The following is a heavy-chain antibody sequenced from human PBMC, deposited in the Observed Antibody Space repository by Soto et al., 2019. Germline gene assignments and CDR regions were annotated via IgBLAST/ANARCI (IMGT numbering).Heavy chain of an antibody. CDR1: GGSISSDNCS. Sequence: QLQLQESGSGLVKPSQTLSLTCAVSGGSISSDNCSWSWIRQPPGKGLEWIGYIYHSGSTDYNPSXXXRXXLSVDKSRNLCSLKLSSVSAADPAVYFCARVPVTIGYGMDVWGQGTTVTVSS. J-gene: IGHJ6*02. D-gene: IGHD4-17*01. CDR3: ARVPVTIGYGMDV. CDR2: IYHSGST. V-gene: IGHV4-30-2*01.